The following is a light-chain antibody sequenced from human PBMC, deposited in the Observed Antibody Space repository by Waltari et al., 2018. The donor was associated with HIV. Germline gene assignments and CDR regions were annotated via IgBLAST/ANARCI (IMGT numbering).Light chain of an antibody. CDR1: QSVTSN. CDR3: QQYNNWPPMYT. J-gene: IGKJ2*01. CDR2: GAS. V-gene: IGKV3-15*01. Sequence: EIVMTQSPATQAVSPGERATLSCRASQSVTSNLAWYQQKPGQAPGLLIYGASTRATGIPARFSGSGSGTEFDLTISSLQSEDFAVYYCQQYNNWPPMYTFGQGTKLEIK.